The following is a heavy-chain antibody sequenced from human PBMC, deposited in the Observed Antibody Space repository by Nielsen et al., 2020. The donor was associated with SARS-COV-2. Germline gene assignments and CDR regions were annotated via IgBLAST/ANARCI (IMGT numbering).Heavy chain of an antibody. CDR2: IKQDGSEK. J-gene: IGHJ6*02. Sequence: GESLKISCAASGFTFSDYYMSWVRQSPGKGLEWVANIKQDGSEKYFIDSVKGRFTISRDNAKNSLYLQMNSLRAEDTAVYYCARDWSSGSGSSYYYYGMDVWGQGTTVTVSS. CDR1: GFTFSDYY. D-gene: IGHD3-10*01. CDR3: ARDWSSGSGSSYYYYGMDV. V-gene: IGHV3-7*01.